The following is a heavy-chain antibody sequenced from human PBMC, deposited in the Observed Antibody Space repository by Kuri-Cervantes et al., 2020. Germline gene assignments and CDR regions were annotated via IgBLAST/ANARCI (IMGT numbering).Heavy chain of an antibody. CDR1: GYTFTSYG. Sequence: ASVKVSCKASGYTFTSYGISWVRQAPGQGLEWMGWISAYNGNTNYAQKLQGRVTMTTDTSTSTAYMELRSLRSDDTAVHYCARSQDVDTTYYYYYGMDVWGQGTTVTVSS. CDR3: ARSQDVDTTYYYYYGMDV. CDR2: ISAYNGNT. D-gene: IGHD5-18*01. J-gene: IGHJ6*02. V-gene: IGHV1-18*01.